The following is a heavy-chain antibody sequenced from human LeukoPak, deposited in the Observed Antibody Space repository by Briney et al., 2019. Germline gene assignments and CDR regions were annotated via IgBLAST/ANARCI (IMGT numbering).Heavy chain of an antibody. CDR1: GFTFSGYS. Sequence: GGSLRLSCAASGFTFSGYSMNWVRQAPGKGLEWVSSISTTSDYIHYADSLKGRVAISRDNANNSLYLQMNSLRAEDTAIYYCARGGIYSQGFDYWGQGSLVTVSS. J-gene: IGHJ4*02. D-gene: IGHD6-13*01. CDR3: ARGGIYSQGFDY. CDR2: ISTTSDYI. V-gene: IGHV3-21*01.